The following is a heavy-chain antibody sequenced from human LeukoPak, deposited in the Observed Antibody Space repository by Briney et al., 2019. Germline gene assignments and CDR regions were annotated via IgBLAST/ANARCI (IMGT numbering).Heavy chain of an antibody. CDR1: GFTLSSYD. V-gene: IGHV3-23*01. CDR2: ISKSDPAT. J-gene: IGHJ4*02. Sequence: GGSLRLSCAASGFTLSSYDMSWVRQAPGKGLEWVSGISKSDPATYYADSVKGRFTISRDNAKNSLYLQMNSLRAEDTAIYYCASTFPYCGGGSCALGGQGTLVTVSS. CDR3: ASTFPYCGGGSCAL. D-gene: IGHD2-15*01.